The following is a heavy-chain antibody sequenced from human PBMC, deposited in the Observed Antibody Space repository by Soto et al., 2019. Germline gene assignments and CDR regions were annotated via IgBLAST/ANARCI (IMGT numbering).Heavy chain of an antibody. Sequence: GGSLRLSCAASGFSFTTYAMPWVRQAPGKGLEWVAVISDDGSIKYYAGSVKGRFTISRDNSKNTFYLQMNSLRGADTALYYCARAIETAMDPCDYWGQGALVTVSS. D-gene: IGHD5-18*01. CDR3: ARAIETAMDPCDY. J-gene: IGHJ4*02. CDR2: ISDDGSIK. CDR1: GFSFTTYA. V-gene: IGHV3-30-3*01.